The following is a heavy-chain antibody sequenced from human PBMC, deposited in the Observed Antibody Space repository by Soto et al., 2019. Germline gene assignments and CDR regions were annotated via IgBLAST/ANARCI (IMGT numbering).Heavy chain of an antibody. CDR1: GGTFSSYA. D-gene: IGHD5-12*01. V-gene: IGHV1-69*12. CDR3: ARDGTLGWLQLRQGGWYVDL. J-gene: IGHJ2*01. CDR2: IIPIFGTA. Sequence: QVQLVQSGAEVKKPGSSVKVSCKASGGTFSSYAISWVRQAPGQGLEWMGGIIPIFGTANYAQKFQGRVTIPADESTSTAYMELSSVRSEDTAVYYCARDGTLGWLQLRQGGWYVDLWGRGTLVTVSS.